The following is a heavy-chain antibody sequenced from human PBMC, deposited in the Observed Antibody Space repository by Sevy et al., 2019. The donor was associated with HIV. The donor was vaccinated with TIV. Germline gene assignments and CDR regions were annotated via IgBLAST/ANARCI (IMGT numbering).Heavy chain of an antibody. J-gene: IGHJ3*02. CDR1: GYTFTSYG. D-gene: IGHD3-22*01. Sequence: ASVKVSCKASGYTFTSYGISWVRQAPGQGLEWMGWISAYNGNTNYAQKLQGRVTMTTDTSTSTAYMELRSLRSDDTAVYYCASVYYYVSSGYYRDDAFDIWGQGTMVTVSS. CDR3: ASVYYYVSSGYYRDDAFDI. CDR2: ISAYNGNT. V-gene: IGHV1-18*01.